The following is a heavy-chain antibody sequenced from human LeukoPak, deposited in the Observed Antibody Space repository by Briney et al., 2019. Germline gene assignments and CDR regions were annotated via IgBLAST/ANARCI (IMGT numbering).Heavy chain of an antibody. Sequence: GGSLRLSCAASGFTFSSYSMNWVRQAPGKGLEWLSYISSSGSTKYYADSVKGRFTISRDNAKSSVSLQMNSLRAEDTAVYYCARERGYSGYDYFIDSPSDYWGQGTLVTVSS. CDR1: GFTFSSYS. V-gene: IGHV3-48*04. J-gene: IGHJ4*02. CDR3: ARERGYSGYDYFIDSPSDY. D-gene: IGHD5-12*01. CDR2: ISSSGSTK.